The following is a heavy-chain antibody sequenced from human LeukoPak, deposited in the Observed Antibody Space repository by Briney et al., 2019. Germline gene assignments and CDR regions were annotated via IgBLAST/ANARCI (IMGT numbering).Heavy chain of an antibody. CDR3: AKRESSSSWYNYFDY. CDR2: ISPSADST. CDR1: GFTFSNYA. D-gene: IGHD6-13*01. J-gene: IGHJ4*02. Sequence: GGSLRLSCAASGFTFSNYAMSWVRQAPGKGLEWVSAISPSADSTSYADSVKGRFAISRDNSKNTLYLQMDSLRAEDTALYYCAKRESSSSWYNYFDYWGQGTLVTVSS. V-gene: IGHV3-23*01.